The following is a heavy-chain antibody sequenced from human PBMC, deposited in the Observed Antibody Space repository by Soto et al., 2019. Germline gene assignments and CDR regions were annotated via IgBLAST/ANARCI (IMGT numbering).Heavy chain of an antibody. CDR3: ARHRGYYYDSSGYQIDY. D-gene: IGHD3-22*01. CDR1: GYSFTSYW. CDR2: IYPGDSDT. Sequence: GESLKISCKGSGYSFTSYWIGWVRQMPGKGLEWMGIIYPGDSDTRYSPSFQGQVTISADKSISTAYLQWSSLKASDTAMYYCARHRGYYYDSSGYQIDYWGQGTLVTVSS. V-gene: IGHV5-51*01. J-gene: IGHJ4*02.